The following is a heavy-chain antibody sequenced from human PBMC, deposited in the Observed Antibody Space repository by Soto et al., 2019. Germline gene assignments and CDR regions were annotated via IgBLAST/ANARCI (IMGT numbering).Heavy chain of an antibody. CDR3: ARAVRYSNGPNYFDP. CDR2: IIPILNTP. CDR1: GDTFSQYI. V-gene: IGHV1-69*13. Sequence: ASVKASCKASGDTFSQYIINWVRQAPGQGLEWMGGIIPILNTPRYAQSLQGRVTITADESTRTVYMEPNSLRSEDTGIYYCARAVRYSNGPNYFDPWGRGTLVTV. D-gene: IGHD6-19*01. J-gene: IGHJ5*02.